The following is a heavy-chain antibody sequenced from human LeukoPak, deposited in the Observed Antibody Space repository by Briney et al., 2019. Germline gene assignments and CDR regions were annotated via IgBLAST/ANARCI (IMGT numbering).Heavy chain of an antibody. V-gene: IGHV1-2*02. Sequence: ASVKVSCKASGYSFTGYYMHWVRQAPGQGLEWMGWINPNSGGTNYAQKFQGRVTMTRDTSISTAYMELSRLRSDDTAVYYCARTSQGYQLLYWFDPWGQGTLVTVSS. CDR2: INPNSGGT. CDR3: ARTSQGYQLLYWFDP. CDR1: GYSFTGYY. D-gene: IGHD2-2*01. J-gene: IGHJ5*02.